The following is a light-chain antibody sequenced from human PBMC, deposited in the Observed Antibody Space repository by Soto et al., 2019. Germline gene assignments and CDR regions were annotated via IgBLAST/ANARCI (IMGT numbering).Light chain of an antibody. CDR3: ATWDDSLDGWV. J-gene: IGLJ3*02. V-gene: IGLV1-44*01. CDR1: SSNIGNNA. Sequence: QSVLTQPPSASGSPGQRVIISCSGSSSNIGNNAVNWYQQLPGTSPKLLIYRNSQRPSGVPDRFSGSKSGTSASLAISGLQSEDETDYYCATWDDSLDGWVFGGGTKVTVL. CDR2: RNS.